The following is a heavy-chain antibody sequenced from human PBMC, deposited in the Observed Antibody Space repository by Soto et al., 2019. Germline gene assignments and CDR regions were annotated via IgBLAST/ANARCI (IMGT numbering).Heavy chain of an antibody. CDR3: ARPQQWLVGGFDY. CDR2: IYYSGST. D-gene: IGHD6-19*01. J-gene: IGHJ4*02. CDR1: GGSLSSGSYF. V-gene: IGHV4-61*01. Sequence: QVQLQESGPGLVKPSETLSLTCTVSGGSLSSGSYFWSWIRQPPGKGLECIGYIYYSGSTDYNPSLKSRVTISVDTSKNQFSLKLTSVTAADTAVYYCARPQQWLVGGFDYWGQGTLVTVSS.